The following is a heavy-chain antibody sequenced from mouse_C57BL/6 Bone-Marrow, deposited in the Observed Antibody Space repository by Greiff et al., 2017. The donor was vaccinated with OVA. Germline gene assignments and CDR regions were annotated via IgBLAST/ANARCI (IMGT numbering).Heavy chain of an antibody. D-gene: IGHD2-4*01. CDR2: IYPGDGDT. CDR1: GYAFSSSW. J-gene: IGHJ2*01. CDR3: ARMISYYFDY. V-gene: IGHV1-82*01. Sequence: QVQLQQSGPELVKPGASVKISCKASGYAFSSSWMNWVKQRPGKGLEWIGRIYPGDGDTNYNGKFKGKATLTADKSSSTAYMQLSSLTSEGSAVYFCARMISYYFDYWGQGTTLTVSS.